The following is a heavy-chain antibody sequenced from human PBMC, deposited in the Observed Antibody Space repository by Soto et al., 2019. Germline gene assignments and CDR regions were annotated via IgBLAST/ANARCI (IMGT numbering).Heavy chain of an antibody. Sequence: SETLSLTCTVSGGSSSSYYWSWIRQPPGKGLEWIGYIYYSGSTNYNPSLKSRVTISVDTSKNQFSLKLSSVTAADTAVYYCARDRGYGDYFAFDIWGQGTMVTVSS. CDR3: ARDRGYGDYFAFDI. V-gene: IGHV4-59*01. D-gene: IGHD4-17*01. CDR2: IYYSGST. CDR1: GGSSSSYY. J-gene: IGHJ3*02.